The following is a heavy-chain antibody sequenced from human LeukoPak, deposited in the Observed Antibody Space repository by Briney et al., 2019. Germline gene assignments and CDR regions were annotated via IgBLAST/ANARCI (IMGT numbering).Heavy chain of an antibody. CDR3: ARTNGGSGYDFSFDY. Sequence: GGSLRLSCAASGLTFSSYGMHWVRQAPGKGLEWVAVIWYDGSNKYYADSVKGRFTISRDNAKNSLYLQMNSLRAEDTAVYYCARTNGGSGYDFSFDYWGQGTLVTVSS. CDR2: IWYDGSNK. V-gene: IGHV3-33*01. J-gene: IGHJ4*02. D-gene: IGHD5-12*01. CDR1: GLTFSSYG.